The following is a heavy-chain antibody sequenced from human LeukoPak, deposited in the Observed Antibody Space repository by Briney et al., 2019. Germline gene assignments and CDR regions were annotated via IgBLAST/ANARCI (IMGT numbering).Heavy chain of an antibody. J-gene: IGHJ4*02. Sequence: PSETQSLTCTVSGGSISTYYWSWIRQPPGKGLEWIGYLYYSGTTNYNPSLKSRVTISVDTSKNQFSLKLSSVTAADTAVYYCARGRGNFDYWGQGTLVTVSS. CDR1: GGSISTYY. V-gene: IGHV4-59*01. CDR3: ARGRGNFDY. CDR2: LYYSGTT.